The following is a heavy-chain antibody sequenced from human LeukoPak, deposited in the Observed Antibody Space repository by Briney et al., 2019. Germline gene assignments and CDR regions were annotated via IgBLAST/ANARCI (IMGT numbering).Heavy chain of an antibody. V-gene: IGHV3-48*03. Sequence: GGSLRLSCAASGFTFSSYEMNWVRQAPGKGLEWVSYISSSCSTIYYTDSVKGRFSMSRNNARNSLYLQMDSLRAEDTAVYYCARETGYYYGMDVWGQGTTVTVSS. CDR3: ARETGYYYGMDV. CDR2: ISSSCSTI. CDR1: GFTFSSYE. J-gene: IGHJ6*02.